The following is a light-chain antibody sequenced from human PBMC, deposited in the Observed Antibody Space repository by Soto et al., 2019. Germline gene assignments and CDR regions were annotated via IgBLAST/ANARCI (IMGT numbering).Light chain of an antibody. CDR2: DAS. CDR3: QQYNSYSPT. Sequence: DIQMTQSPSTLSASVGDRVTITCRASQSISSWLAWYQQKPGKAPKLLIYDASSLESGVPSRFSGSGSGTEFTLTISSLQTDDFATYYWQQYNSYSPTFGQGTKVEIK. V-gene: IGKV1-5*01. J-gene: IGKJ1*01. CDR1: QSISSW.